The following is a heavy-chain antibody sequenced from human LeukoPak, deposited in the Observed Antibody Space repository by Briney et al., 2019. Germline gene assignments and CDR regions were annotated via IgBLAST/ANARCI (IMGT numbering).Heavy chain of an antibody. J-gene: IGHJ4*02. CDR2: FDPEDGET. CDR3: ATDPIWFGELFLDY. CDR1: GYTLTELS. V-gene: IGHV1-24*01. D-gene: IGHD3-10*01. Sequence: ASVKVSCKVSGYTLTELSMHWVRQAPGKGLEWMGGFDPEDGETINAQKFQGRVTMTEDASTDTAYMELSSLRSEDTAVYYCATDPIWFGELFLDYWGQGTLVTVSS.